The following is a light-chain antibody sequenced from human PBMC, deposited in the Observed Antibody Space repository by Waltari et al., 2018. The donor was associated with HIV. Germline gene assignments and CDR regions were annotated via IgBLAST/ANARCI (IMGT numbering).Light chain of an antibody. Sequence: QSAPIQPASVSGSPGQSITVSCTGTNADIGNYDYVSWYQHHPGEVTKLIIFDVDKRPLGISTRFSGSKSGNTASLIISGLPAEDAADYYCSATATRDIFVFGTGTKVTVL. CDR1: NADIGNYDY. CDR2: DVD. CDR3: SATATRDIFV. V-gene: IGLV2-14*03. J-gene: IGLJ1*01.